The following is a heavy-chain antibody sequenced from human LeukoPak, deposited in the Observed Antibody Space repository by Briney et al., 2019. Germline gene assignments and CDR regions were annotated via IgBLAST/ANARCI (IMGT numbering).Heavy chain of an antibody. V-gene: IGHV4-61*02. CDR1: GGSISSGSYY. CDR3: ARAGYRYTVLFDY. Sequence: SQTLSLTCTVSGGSISSGSYYWSWIRQPAGKGLEWIGRIYTSGSTNYNPSLKSRVTISVDTSKNQCSLKLSSVTAADTAVYYCARAGYRYTVLFDYWGQGTLVTVSS. J-gene: IGHJ4*02. CDR2: IYTSGST. D-gene: IGHD3-16*02.